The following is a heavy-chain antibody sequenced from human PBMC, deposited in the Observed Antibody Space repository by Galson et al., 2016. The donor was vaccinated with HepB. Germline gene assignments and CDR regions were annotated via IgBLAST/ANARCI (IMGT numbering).Heavy chain of an antibody. CDR2: ISFDGSDE. J-gene: IGHJ6*02. CDR3: SRGPGSYYRGREYYYGMDV. Sequence: SLRLSCAASGFSFRSYAMHWVRQVPGKGLEWVAVISFDGSDECYADSVKGRFTISRDNSKNTLYLQMSSLRVEDTAVYYCSRGPGSYYRGREYYYGMDVWGQGTTVTVSS. D-gene: IGHD3-10*01. CDR1: GFSFRSYA. V-gene: IGHV3-30*04.